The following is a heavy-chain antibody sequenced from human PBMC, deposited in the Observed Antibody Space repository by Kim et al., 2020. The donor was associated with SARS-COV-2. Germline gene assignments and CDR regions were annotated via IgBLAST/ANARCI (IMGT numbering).Heavy chain of an antibody. CDR2: ISGSGGST. D-gene: IGHD2-21*01. CDR3: AKLDGRRTVIAIGYNIDY. Sequence: GGSLRLSCAASGFTFSSYAMSWVRQAPGKGLEWVSAISGSGGSTYYADSVKGRFTISRDNSKNTLYLQMNSLRAEDTAVYYCAKLDGRRTVIAIGYNIDYWGQGTLVTVSS. CDR1: GFTFSSYA. J-gene: IGHJ4*02. V-gene: IGHV3-23*01.